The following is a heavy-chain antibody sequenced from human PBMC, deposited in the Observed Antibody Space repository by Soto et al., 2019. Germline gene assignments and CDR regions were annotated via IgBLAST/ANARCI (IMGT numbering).Heavy chain of an antibody. J-gene: IGHJ4*02. D-gene: IGHD6-19*01. Sequence: EVQVLESGGGLVQPGGSLRLSCAASGFTFSSYAMNWVRQAPGKGLEWVSVISGSGGSTYYADSVKGRFTISRDNSKNTLYLQMHSLRAEDTAVYYCARRSSGWYFDYWGQGTLVTVSS. CDR2: ISGSGGST. CDR1: GFTFSSYA. V-gene: IGHV3-23*01. CDR3: ARRSSGWYFDY.